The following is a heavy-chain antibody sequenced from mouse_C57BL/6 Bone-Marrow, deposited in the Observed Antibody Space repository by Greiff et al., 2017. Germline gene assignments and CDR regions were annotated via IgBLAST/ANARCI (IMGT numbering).Heavy chain of an antibody. D-gene: IGHD1-1*01. Sequence: DVKLVESGGGLVQPGGSLSLSCAASGFTFTDYYMSWFRQPPRKALQWLGFFRNHANGYTTEYSASVKGRFTISRDNSQIILYLQMHDLRAEDSATYYSARCYEDFYAMGDWGQGASGTV. CDR2: FRNHANGYTT. CDR3: ARCYEDFYAMGD. J-gene: IGHJ4*01. CDR1: GFTFTDYY. V-gene: IGHV7-3*01.